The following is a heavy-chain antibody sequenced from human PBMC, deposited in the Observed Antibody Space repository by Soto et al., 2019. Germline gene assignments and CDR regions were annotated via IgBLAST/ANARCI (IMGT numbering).Heavy chain of an antibody. J-gene: IGHJ6*02. D-gene: IGHD6-25*01. CDR2: INPSGGGT. CDR3: ARGYSSGSMDV. CDR1: GYTFTSYY. Sequence: ASVKVSCKASGYTFTSYYVHWVRQAPGQGLEWMGIINPSGGGTTYAQKFQGRVTMTRDTSTSTVYMELSSLRSEDTAVYYCARGYSSGSMDVWGQGTTVTVSS. V-gene: IGHV1-46*01.